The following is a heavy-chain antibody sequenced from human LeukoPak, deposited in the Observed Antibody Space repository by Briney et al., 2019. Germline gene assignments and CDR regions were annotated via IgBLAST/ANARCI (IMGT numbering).Heavy chain of an antibody. CDR3: ASAGGTDHYYYGMDV. D-gene: IGHD1-1*01. CDR2: INPNSGDT. CDR1: GYTFTGYY. Sequence: ASVKVSCKASGYTFTGYYMHWVRQAPGQGLEWMGWINPNSGDTNYAQKFQGRVTMTRDTSISTAYMELSRLRSDDTAVYYCASAGGTDHYYYGMDVWGQGTTVTVSS. V-gene: IGHV1-2*02. J-gene: IGHJ6*02.